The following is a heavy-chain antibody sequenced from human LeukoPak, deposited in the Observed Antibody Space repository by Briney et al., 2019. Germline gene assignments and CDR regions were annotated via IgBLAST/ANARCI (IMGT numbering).Heavy chain of an antibody. D-gene: IGHD3-22*01. J-gene: IGHJ4*02. CDR3: ARDGHRMYYYESSDYRFDS. Sequence: QPGGSLRLSCAASGFTFSRYTMNWVRQAPGRGLEWVSHISSSSSTIYYADSVKGRFTISRDNAKNSLYLQMNSLRAEDTAVYYCARDGHRMYYYESSDYRFDSWGQGTLVTVSS. V-gene: IGHV3-48*01. CDR2: ISSSSSTI. CDR1: GFTFSRYT.